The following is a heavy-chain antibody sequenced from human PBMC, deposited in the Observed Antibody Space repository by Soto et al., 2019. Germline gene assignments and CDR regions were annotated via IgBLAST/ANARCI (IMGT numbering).Heavy chain of an antibody. J-gene: IGHJ2*01. CDR3: ATTTLAWYLDL. CDR1: GGSVSSDTYY. Sequence: QVQLQESGPGLVKPSETLSLTCTVSGGSVSSDTYYWSWIRQPPGKGLEWIGYISYTGSTNYNPSLKSRVPTSVDTSKNQFSLKLSSVTAADTAVYYCATTTLAWYLDLWGRGTLVTVSS. CDR2: ISYTGST. V-gene: IGHV4-61*01. D-gene: IGHD1-7*01.